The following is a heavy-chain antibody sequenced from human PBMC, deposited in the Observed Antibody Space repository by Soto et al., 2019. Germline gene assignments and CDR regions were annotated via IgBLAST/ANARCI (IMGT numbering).Heavy chain of an antibody. D-gene: IGHD5-18*01. CDR1: GFTFSSYA. CDR3: VTAYTYGTDAFDI. Sequence: QVQLVESGGGVVQPGRSLRLSCAGSGFTFSSYAMHWVRQAPGKGLEWVAVIFHDGSDEYYADSVKGRLTVSRDNSKNALTLHLNSLKPDDTAVYCCVTAYTYGTDAFDIWGQGTMVTVTT. V-gene: IGHV3-30-3*01. J-gene: IGHJ3*02. CDR2: IFHDGSDE.